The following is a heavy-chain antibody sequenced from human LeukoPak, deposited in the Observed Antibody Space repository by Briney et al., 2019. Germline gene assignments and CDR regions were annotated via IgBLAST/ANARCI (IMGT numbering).Heavy chain of an antibody. V-gene: IGHV3-30*02. CDR3: ASIPRYYYDSSGYVDY. CDR1: GFTFSSYG. Sequence: GGSLRLSCAASGFTFSSYGMNWVRQAPGKGLEWVAFIRYDGSNQYYADSVKGRFTISRDNSKNTLYLQMNSLRAEDTAVYYCASIPRYYYDSSGYVDYWGQGTLVTVSS. J-gene: IGHJ4*02. CDR2: IRYDGSNQ. D-gene: IGHD3-22*01.